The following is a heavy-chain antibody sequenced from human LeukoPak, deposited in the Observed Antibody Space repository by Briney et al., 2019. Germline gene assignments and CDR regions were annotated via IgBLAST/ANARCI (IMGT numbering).Heavy chain of an antibody. CDR1: GFTFSSYS. J-gene: IGHJ3*02. CDR3: ARDYDFWSGYPDAFDI. V-gene: IGHV3-48*01. D-gene: IGHD3-3*01. Sequence: TGGSLRLSCAASGFTFSSYSMNWVRQAPGEGLEWVSYISSSSSTIYYADSVKGRFTISRDNAKNSLYLQMNSLRAEDTAVYYCARDYDFWSGYPDAFDIWGQGTMVTVSS. CDR2: ISSSSSTI.